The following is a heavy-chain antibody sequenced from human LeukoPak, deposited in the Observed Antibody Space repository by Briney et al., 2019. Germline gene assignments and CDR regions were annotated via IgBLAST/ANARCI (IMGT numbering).Heavy chain of an antibody. V-gene: IGHV3-7*01. D-gene: IGHD3-10*01. J-gene: IGHJ4*02. CDR1: GFTFSNYL. CDR3: AKVAKFYYGSETYYFFEH. CDR2: IKADGSEK. Sequence: GGSLRLSCAASGFTFSNYLMTWVRQAPGKGLEWVADIKADGSEKYYVDSVKGRFTISRDNAKSSLYLQMNSLRVEDTAVYYCAKVAKFYYGSETYYFFEHWGQGTPVTASS.